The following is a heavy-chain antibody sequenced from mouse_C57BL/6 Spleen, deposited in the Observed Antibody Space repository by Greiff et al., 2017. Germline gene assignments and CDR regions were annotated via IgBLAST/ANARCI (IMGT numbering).Heavy chain of an antibody. CDR3: ARRKLNFDY. Sequence: VQLQQSGPELVKPGASVKISCKASGYTFTDYYMNWVKQSHGKSLEWIGDINPNNGGTSYNQKFKGKATLTVDKSSSTAYMELRSLTSEDSAVYYCARRKLNFDYWGQGTTLTVSS. CDR1: GYTFTDYY. V-gene: IGHV1-26*01. CDR2: INPNNGGT. J-gene: IGHJ2*01. D-gene: IGHD6-1*01.